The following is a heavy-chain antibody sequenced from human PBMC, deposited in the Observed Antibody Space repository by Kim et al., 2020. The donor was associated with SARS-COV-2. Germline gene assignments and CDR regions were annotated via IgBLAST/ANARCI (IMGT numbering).Heavy chain of an antibody. D-gene: IGHD3-22*01. CDR1: GYTFTGYY. CDR3: ARELAHNYYDSSGLCPFDY. V-gene: IGHV1-2*02. Sequence: ASVKVSCKASGYTFTGYYMHWVRQAPGQGLEWMGWINPNSGGTNYAQKFQGRVTMTRDTSISTAYMELSRLRSDDTAVYYCARELAHNYYDSSGLCPFDYWGQGTLVTVSS. J-gene: IGHJ4*02. CDR2: INPNSGGT.